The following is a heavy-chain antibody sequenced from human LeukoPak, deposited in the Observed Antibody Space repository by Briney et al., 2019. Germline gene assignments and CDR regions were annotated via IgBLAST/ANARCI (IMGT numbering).Heavy chain of an antibody. CDR2: MNEDGSVT. V-gene: IGHV3-7*01. Sequence: GGSLRLSCAVSGFSIRSSWMGWVRQTPGKGLEWVADMNEDGSVTWYADSVKGRFTVSRDNAKNSVDLQMSSLRAEDTAVYYCARAIPYSGIYIWYFDSWGQGTLVTVSS. J-gene: IGHJ4*02. CDR3: ARAIPYSGIYIWYFDS. CDR1: GFSIRSSW. D-gene: IGHD1-26*01.